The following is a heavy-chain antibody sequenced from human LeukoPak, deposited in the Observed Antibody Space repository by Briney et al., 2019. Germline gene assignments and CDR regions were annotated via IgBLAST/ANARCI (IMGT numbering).Heavy chain of an antibody. J-gene: IGHJ2*01. V-gene: IGHV4-34*01. CDR1: GGSFSGYY. D-gene: IGHD1-26*01. Sequence: SETLSLTCAVYGGSFSGYYWSWIRQPPGKGLEWIGEINHSGSTNYNPSLKSRVTISVDTSKNQFSLKLSSVTAADTAVYYCARRWWVGGTRPPFDLWGRGTLDTVSS. CDR2: INHSGST. CDR3: ARRWWVGGTRPPFDL.